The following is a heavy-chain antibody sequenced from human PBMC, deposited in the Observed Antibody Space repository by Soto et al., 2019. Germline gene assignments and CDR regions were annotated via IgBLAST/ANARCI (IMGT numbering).Heavy chain of an antibody. D-gene: IGHD3-22*01. Sequence: PGGSLRLSCAASGFTFSDYYMSWIRQAPGKGLEWVSYISSSGSTIYYADSVKGRFTISRDNAKNSLYLQMNSLRAEDTAVYYCPTYLWGSSRDAYDSSGYYTLAYWGQVILVTVSS. J-gene: IGHJ4*02. CDR2: ISSSGSTI. V-gene: IGHV3-11*01. CDR1: GFTFSDYY. CDR3: PTYLWGSSRDAYDSSGYYTLAY.